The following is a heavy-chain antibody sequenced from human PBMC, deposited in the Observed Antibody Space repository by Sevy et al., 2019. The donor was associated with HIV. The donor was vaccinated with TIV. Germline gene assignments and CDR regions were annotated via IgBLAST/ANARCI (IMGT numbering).Heavy chain of an antibody. Sequence: ASVKVSCKTSGYTFTSYGITWVRQAPRQGLEWMGWISAYNGNTDYAQNFRGRVTMTTDTSTNTAYMELRSLRSDDTAVYYCIRGADWFDPWGQGTLVTVSS. CDR1: GYTFTSYG. V-gene: IGHV1-18*01. CDR3: IRGADWFDP. J-gene: IGHJ5*02. CDR2: ISAYNGNT.